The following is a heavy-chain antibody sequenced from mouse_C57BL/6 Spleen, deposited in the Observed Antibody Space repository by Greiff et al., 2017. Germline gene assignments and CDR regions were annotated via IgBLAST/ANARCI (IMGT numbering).Heavy chain of an antibody. CDR2: ISDGGSYT. J-gene: IGHJ4*01. CDR1: GFTFSSYA. V-gene: IGHV5-4*01. Sequence: EVHLVESGGGLVKPGGSLKLSCAASGFTFSSYAMSWVRQTPEKRLEWVATISDGGSYTYYPDNVKGRFTISRDNAKNNLYLQMSHLKSEDTAMYYCARVTTVVANYAMDYWGQGTSVTVSS. D-gene: IGHD1-1*01. CDR3: ARVTTVVANYAMDY.